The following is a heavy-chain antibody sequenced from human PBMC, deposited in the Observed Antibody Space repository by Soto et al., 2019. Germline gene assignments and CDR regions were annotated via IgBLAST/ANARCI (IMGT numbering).Heavy chain of an antibody. CDR3: ARVWGAAFDI. Sequence: SETLSLTCAVSGGAISSSKWWSWVRQPPGKGLEWIGEIYYSGSTNYNPSLKSRVTISVDTSKNQFSLKLSSVTAADTAVYYCARVWGAAFDIWGQGTMVTVSS. D-gene: IGHD1-26*01. CDR2: IYYSGST. CDR1: GGAISSSKW. V-gene: IGHV4-4*02. J-gene: IGHJ3*02.